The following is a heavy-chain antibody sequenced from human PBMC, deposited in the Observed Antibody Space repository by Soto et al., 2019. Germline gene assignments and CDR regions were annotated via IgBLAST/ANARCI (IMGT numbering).Heavy chain of an antibody. D-gene: IGHD2-8*02. CDR1: GGTFSRYT. CDR3: ASHFTGVLVLGTSPPGGDNFGWDV. J-gene: IGHJ6*02. Sequence: QVQLVQSGAEVKKPGSSVKVSCKASGGTFSRYTFTWVRQAPGQGLEWMGRIIPIVDIPNYAQKFQGRVTITAEQAPSTADMELGRLTSDDTAVYYCASHFTGVLVLGTSPPGGDNFGWDVWGQGTTVSVS. CDR2: IIPIVDIP. V-gene: IGHV1-69*02.